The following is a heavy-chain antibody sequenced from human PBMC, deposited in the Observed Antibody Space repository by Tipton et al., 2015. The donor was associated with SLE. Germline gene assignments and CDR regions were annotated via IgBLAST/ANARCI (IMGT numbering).Heavy chain of an antibody. Sequence: GLVKPSETLSLTCTVSGGSISSHYWSWIRQHPGKGLEWIGYIYYSGSTYYNPSLKSRVTISVDTSKNQFSLKLSSVTAADTAVYYCARALNPLRVSPWGQGTLVTVSS. V-gene: IGHV4-59*11. CDR1: GGSISSHY. CDR2: IYYSGST. J-gene: IGHJ5*02. CDR3: ARALNPLRVSP. D-gene: IGHD4-23*01.